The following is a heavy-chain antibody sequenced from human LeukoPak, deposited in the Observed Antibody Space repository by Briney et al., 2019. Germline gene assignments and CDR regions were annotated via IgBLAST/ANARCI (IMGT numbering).Heavy chain of an antibody. V-gene: IGHV4-59*01. CDR2: IYYSGST. CDR1: GGSISSYN. CDR3: ARRSDRSDY. Sequence: PSETLSLTCTVSGGSISSYNWCWVRHPPRKGLEWIGYIYYSGSTNYNPSLKSRVTISVDTSKNQFSLKLSSVTAADTAVYYCARRSDRSDYWGQGTLVTVSS. J-gene: IGHJ4*02.